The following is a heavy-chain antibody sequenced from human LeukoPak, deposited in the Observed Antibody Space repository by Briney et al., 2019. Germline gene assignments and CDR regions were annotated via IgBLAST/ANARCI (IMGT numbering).Heavy chain of an antibody. CDR1: GGSISSYY. V-gene: IGHV4-4*07. CDR2: IYTSGST. D-gene: IGHD5-18*01. CDR3: ARGVDTAMVSGGYNWFDP. J-gene: IGHJ5*02. Sequence: PSETLSLTCTVSGGSISSYYWSWIRQPAGKGLEWIGHIYTSGSTNYNPSLKSRVIMSVDTSKNQFSLKLSSVTAADTAVYYCARGVDTAMVSGGYNWFDPWGQGTLVTVSS.